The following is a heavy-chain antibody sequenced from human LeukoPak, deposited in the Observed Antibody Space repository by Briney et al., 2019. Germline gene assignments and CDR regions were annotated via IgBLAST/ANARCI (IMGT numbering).Heavy chain of an antibody. CDR3: AKDYMLGWNGEDFLDY. D-gene: IGHD1-1*01. CDR2: ISYDGSNK. V-gene: IGHV3-30-3*01. J-gene: IGHJ4*02. Sequence: GRSLRLSCAASGFTFSSYAMHWVRQAPGKGLEWVAVISYDGSNKYYADSVKGRFTISRDNSKNTLYLQMNSLRAEDTAVYSCAKDYMLGWNGEDFLDYWGQGTLVTVSS. CDR1: GFTFSSYA.